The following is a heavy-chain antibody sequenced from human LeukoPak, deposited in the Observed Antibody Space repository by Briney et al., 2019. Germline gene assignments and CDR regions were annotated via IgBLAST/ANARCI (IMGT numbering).Heavy chain of an antibody. Sequence: GGSLRLSCAASGFTFTSYWMHWVRQAPGKGLVWVSRINSDGSSTNYADSVKGRFTISRDNSKNTLYLQMNSLRAEDTAVYYCAKAIYSSSRMDVWGQGTTVTVSS. CDR1: GFTFTSYW. CDR3: AKAIYSSSRMDV. J-gene: IGHJ6*02. D-gene: IGHD6-13*01. V-gene: IGHV3-74*01. CDR2: INSDGSST.